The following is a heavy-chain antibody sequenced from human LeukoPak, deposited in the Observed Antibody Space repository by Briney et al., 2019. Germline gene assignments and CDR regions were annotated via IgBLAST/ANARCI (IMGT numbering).Heavy chain of an antibody. Sequence: ASVKVSCKASDYTFTSYGISWVRQAPGQGLEWMGWISGYNGNTKYAQKVQGRVTMTTDTSTSTAYMELRSLRSDDTAVYYCARGRPDTAMAVSPRTYYYYYMDVWGKGTTVTVSS. J-gene: IGHJ6*03. CDR3: ARGRPDTAMAVSPRTYYYYYMDV. V-gene: IGHV1-18*01. D-gene: IGHD5-18*01. CDR2: ISGYNGNT. CDR1: DYTFTSYG.